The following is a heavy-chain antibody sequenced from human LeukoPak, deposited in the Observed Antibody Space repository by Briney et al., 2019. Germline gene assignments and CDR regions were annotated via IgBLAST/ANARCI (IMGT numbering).Heavy chain of an antibody. CDR1: GFTFSSYA. V-gene: IGHV3-23*01. CDR2: IRGSGGST. CDR3: AKLSGSYPTGGY. D-gene: IGHD1-26*01. Sequence: GGSLRLSCAASGFTFSSYAMSWVRQAPGKGLEWVSAIRGSGGSTYYADSVKGRFTISRDNSKNTLYLQMNSLRAEDTAVYYCAKLSGSYPTGGYWGQGTLVTVSS. J-gene: IGHJ4*02.